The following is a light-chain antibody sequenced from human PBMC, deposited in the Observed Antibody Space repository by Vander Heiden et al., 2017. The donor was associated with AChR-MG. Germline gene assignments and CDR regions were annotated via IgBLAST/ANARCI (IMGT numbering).Light chain of an antibody. Sequence: SVLTQPPSLSGAPGQRVTISCTGSSSNIGAGYHVHWYQQLPGTAPKLLIYANTNRPSGVSDRFSGSKSDTSASLAITGLQADDEADYYCQSYDGSLSGSIFGGGTKLTVL. CDR1: SSNIGAGYH. CDR3: QSYDGSLSGSI. CDR2: ANT. V-gene: IGLV1-40*01. J-gene: IGLJ2*01.